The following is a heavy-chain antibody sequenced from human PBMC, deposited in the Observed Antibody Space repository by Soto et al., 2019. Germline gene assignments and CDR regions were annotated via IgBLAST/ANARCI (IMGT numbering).Heavy chain of an antibody. J-gene: IGHJ4*02. D-gene: IGHD1-20*01. Sequence: GGSLRLSCAASGFTFSSYAMSWVRQAPGKGLEWVSAISGSDGITTSYADSVRGRFTISRDNAKNTLYLQMNSLRAEDTAVYYCGREDKWNDDPLDYWGQGSLVTVSS. CDR1: GFTFSSYA. CDR3: GREDKWNDDPLDY. V-gene: IGHV3-23*01. CDR2: ISGSDGITT.